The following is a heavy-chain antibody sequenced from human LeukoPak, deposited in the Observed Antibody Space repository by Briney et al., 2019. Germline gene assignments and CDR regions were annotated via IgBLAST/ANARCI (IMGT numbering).Heavy chain of an antibody. D-gene: IGHD3-22*01. CDR3: ATNGITMTDFYFDN. CDR1: GYNFIGYY. CDR2: INPSGGST. Sequence: ASVKVSCKASGYNFIGYYMHWVRQAPGQGLEWMGIINPSGGSTSYAQKFQGRVTMTRDTSTSTVYMELSSLRSEDTAVYYCATNGITMTDFYFDNWGQGTLVTVPS. J-gene: IGHJ4*02. V-gene: IGHV1-46*01.